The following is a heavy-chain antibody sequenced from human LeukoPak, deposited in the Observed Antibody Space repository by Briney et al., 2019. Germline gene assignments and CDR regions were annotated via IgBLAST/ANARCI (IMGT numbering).Heavy chain of an antibody. J-gene: IGHJ6*02. CDR1: GGSISSSSYY. CDR3: SYYYYYGMDV. V-gene: IGHV4-39*01. Sequence: PSETLSLTCTVSGGSISSSSYYWGWIRQPPGKGLEWIGSIYCSGSTYYNPSLKSRVTISVDTSKNQFSLKLSSVTAADTAVYYCSYYYYYGMDVWGQGTTVTVSS. CDR2: IYCSGST.